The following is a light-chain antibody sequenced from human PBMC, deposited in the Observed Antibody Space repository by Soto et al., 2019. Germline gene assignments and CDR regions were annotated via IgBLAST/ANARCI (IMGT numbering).Light chain of an antibody. CDR1: QDISNY. CDR2: DAS. V-gene: IGKV1-33*01. CDR3: QQYDNLP. Sequence: DIQMTQSPSSLSASVGDRVTITGQASQDISNYLNWYQQKPGKAPKLLIYDASNLETGVPSRFSGSGSGTDFTFTISSLQAEDIATYYCQQYDNLPFGGGTKVEIK. J-gene: IGKJ4*01.